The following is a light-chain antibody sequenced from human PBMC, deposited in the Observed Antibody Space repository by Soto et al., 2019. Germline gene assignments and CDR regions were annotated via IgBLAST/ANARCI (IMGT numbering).Light chain of an antibody. Sequence: EIVMTQSPATLSVSPGERATLSCRASQSVSNKLAWYQQKPGQAPRLLIYDASTRATGIPARFSGSGSGTEFTLTISSLQSEDFAVYYCQQYNKWPPITFGQGNDWRL. V-gene: IGKV3-15*01. CDR3: QQYNKWPPIT. CDR2: DAS. CDR1: QSVSNK. J-gene: IGKJ5*01.